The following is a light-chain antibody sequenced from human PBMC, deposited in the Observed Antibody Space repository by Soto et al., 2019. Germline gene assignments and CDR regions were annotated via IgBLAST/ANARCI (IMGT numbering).Light chain of an antibody. CDR1: QSISSY. CDR2: AAS. J-gene: IGKJ4*01. V-gene: IGKV1-39*01. Sequence: DIQMTQSPSSLSASVGDRVTITCRASQSISSYLNWYQQKPGKAPKLLIYAASILQSGVPSRFSGSGSGTDFTLTISSLQPYDFATYYCQQSYRSDLTFGGGTKVESK. CDR3: QQSYRSDLT.